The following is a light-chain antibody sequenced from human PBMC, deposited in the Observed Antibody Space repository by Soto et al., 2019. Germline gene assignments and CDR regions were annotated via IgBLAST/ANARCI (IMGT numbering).Light chain of an antibody. J-gene: IGKJ4*01. CDR3: QQYDYLVT. V-gene: IGKV1-33*01. CDR2: DAS. Sequence: DLQMTQSPSSLSASVGDRVTITCQTSQDISNYLNWYQQKAGKAPKLLIYDASNLGTGVPSRFSGSGSGTHFTFTISSLQPEDIATYYCQQYDYLVTFGGGTKVEIK. CDR1: QDISNY.